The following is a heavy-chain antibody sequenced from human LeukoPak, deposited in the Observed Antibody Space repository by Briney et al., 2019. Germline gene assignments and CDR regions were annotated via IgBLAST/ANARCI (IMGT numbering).Heavy chain of an antibody. J-gene: IGHJ6*02. Sequence: SVKVSCKASGYTFTSYDINWVRQATGQGLEWMGGIIPIFGTANYAQKFQGRVTITTDESTSTAYMELSSLRSEDTAVYYCVRAMAPLDTFNYQYAMDVWGQGTMVTVSS. CDR1: GYTFTSYD. D-gene: IGHD5-24*01. CDR2: IIPIFGTA. CDR3: VRAMAPLDTFNYQYAMDV. V-gene: IGHV1-69*05.